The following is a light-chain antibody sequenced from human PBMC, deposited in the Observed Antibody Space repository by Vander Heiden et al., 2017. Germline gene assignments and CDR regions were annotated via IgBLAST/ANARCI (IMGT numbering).Light chain of an antibody. Sequence: EIVLTQSPATLSLSPGERATLSCRASQSVSSYLAWYQQKPGQAPRLLIYDASNRATGIPARCSGSGSGTDFTLTISSLEPEEFAVYYCQQRSNWPRLTLGNGTKGNIK. CDR3: QQRSNWPRLT. CDR1: QSVSSY. J-gene: IGKJ3*01. V-gene: IGKV3-11*01. CDR2: DAS.